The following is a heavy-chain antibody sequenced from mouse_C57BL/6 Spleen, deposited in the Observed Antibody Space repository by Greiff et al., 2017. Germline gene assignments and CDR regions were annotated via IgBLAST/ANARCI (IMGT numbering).Heavy chain of an antibody. CDR2: INPGSGGT. CDR1: GYAFTNYL. J-gene: IGHJ2*01. V-gene: IGHV1-54*01. Sequence: VQLQQSGAELVRPGTSVKVSCKASGYAFTNYLIEWVKQRPGQGLEWIGVINPGSGGTNYNEKFKGKATLTADKSSSTAYMQLSSLTSEDSAVYFCARGGVITTVVPLDYWGQGTTLTVSS. D-gene: IGHD1-1*01. CDR3: ARGGVITTVVPLDY.